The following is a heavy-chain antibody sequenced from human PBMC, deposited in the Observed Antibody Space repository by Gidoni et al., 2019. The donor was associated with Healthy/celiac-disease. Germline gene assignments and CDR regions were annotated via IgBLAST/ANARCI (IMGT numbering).Heavy chain of an antibody. J-gene: IGHJ6*02. CDR2: ISSSSSYI. V-gene: IGHV3-21*01. D-gene: IGHD4-17*01. CDR3: ARVTTVTNAYYYGMDV. Sequence: EVQLVESGGGLVKPGGSLRLSCAASGFTFSSYSMNWVRQAPGKGLEWVSSISSSSSYIYYADSVKGRFTISRDNAKNSLYLQMNSLRAEDTAVYYCARVTTVTNAYYYGMDVWGQGTTVTVSS. CDR1: GFTFSSYS.